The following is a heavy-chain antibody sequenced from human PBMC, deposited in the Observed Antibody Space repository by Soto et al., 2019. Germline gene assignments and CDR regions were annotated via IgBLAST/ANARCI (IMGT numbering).Heavy chain of an antibody. Sequence: LRLSCAASGFTFSSYDMHWVRQATGKGLEWVSAIGTAGDTYYPGSVKGRFTISRENAKNSLYLQMNSLRAGDTAVYYCARDMYSSSWYGGYYYGMDVWGQGTTVTVSS. CDR3: ARDMYSSSWYGGYYYGMDV. CDR2: IGTAGDT. J-gene: IGHJ6*02. D-gene: IGHD6-13*01. CDR1: GFTFSSYD. V-gene: IGHV3-13*01.